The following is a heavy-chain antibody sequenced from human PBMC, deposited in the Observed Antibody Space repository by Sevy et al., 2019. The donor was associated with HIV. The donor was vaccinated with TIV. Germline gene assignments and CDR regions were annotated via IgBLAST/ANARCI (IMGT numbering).Heavy chain of an antibody. J-gene: IGHJ4*02. CDR3: AREYDYSHYAFDY. V-gene: IGHV3-11*01. CDR1: GFTFSDYY. D-gene: IGHD4-4*01. CDR2: ITSSGDTI. Sequence: GGSLRLSCAASGFTFSDYYMTWIRQAPGKGLEWVAYITSSGDTIYYADSVKGRFTISRDNAKNSLYLQMNNLRAEDTAVYYCAREYDYSHYAFDYWGQGTLVTVST.